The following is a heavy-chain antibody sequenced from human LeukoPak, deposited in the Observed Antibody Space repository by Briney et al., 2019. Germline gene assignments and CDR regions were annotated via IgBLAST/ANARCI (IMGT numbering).Heavy chain of an antibody. CDR3: ARVTSRAARLRGFYYYYYMDV. V-gene: IGHV4-59*12. J-gene: IGHJ6*03. D-gene: IGHD6-6*01. CDR2: IYYIGST. Sequence: PSETLSLTCTVSGGSISSYYWSWIRQPPGKGLEWIGYIYYIGSTNYNPSLKSRVTISVDTSKNQFSLKLSSVTAADTAVYYCARVTSRAARLRGFYYYYYMDVWGKGTTVTVSS. CDR1: GGSISSYY.